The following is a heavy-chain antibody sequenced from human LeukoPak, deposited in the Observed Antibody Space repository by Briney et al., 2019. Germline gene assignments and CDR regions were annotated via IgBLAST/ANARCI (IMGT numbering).Heavy chain of an antibody. CDR1: GGSISSGGYS. CDR2: IYHSGST. Sequence: SQTLSLTCAVSGGSISSGGYSWSWIRQPPGKGLEWIGYIYHSGSTYYNPSLKSRVTISVDRSKNQFSLKLSSVTAADTAVYYCARGSSSWSHWGQGTLVTVSS. V-gene: IGHV4-30-2*01. D-gene: IGHD6-13*01. CDR3: ARGSSSWSH. J-gene: IGHJ1*01.